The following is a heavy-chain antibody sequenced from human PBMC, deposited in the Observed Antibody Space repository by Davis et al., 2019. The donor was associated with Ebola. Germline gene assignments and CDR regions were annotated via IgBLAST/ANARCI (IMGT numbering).Heavy chain of an antibody. V-gene: IGHV1-2*02. J-gene: IGHJ4*02. D-gene: IGHD4-23*01. Sequence: ASVKVSCKASGYTFTSYGISWVRQAPGQGLEWMGWINPNTGGTNYAQKFQDRVTMTRDTSISTVYIEVTRLRSDDTAVYYCAKAMYGGATVSDYWGQGTQVTVSS. CDR2: INPNTGGT. CDR1: GYTFTSYG. CDR3: AKAMYGGATVSDY.